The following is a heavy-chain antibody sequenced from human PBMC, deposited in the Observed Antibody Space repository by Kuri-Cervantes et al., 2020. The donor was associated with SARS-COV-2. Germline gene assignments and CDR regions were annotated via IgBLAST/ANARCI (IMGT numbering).Heavy chain of an antibody. CDR2: IKQDGSEK. D-gene: IGHD5-12*01. CDR1: GFTFRSYW. V-gene: IGHV3-7*03. Sequence: GESLKISCAASGFTFRSYWMTWVRQAPGKGLEWVANIKQDGSEKYYADSVKGRFTISRDNAKNSLYLQMSSLRAEDMALYYCAKLVATNDVFDIWGQGTMVTVSS. J-gene: IGHJ3*02. CDR3: AKLVATNDVFDI.